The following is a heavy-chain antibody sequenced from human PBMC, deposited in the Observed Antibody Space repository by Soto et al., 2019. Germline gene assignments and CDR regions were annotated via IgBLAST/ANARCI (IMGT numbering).Heavy chain of an antibody. CDR1: GYTFTSYA. Sequence: QVQLVQSGAEEKKPGASVKVSCKASGYTFTSYAMPWVRQAPGQRLEWMGWINAGNGNTTYSQKFQGRVTITRDTSASTAYMELSSLRSEDTAVYYCARSIVVGTALESWGQGTLVTVAS. CDR2: INAGNGNT. D-gene: IGHD2-21*02. J-gene: IGHJ5*02. CDR3: ARSIVVGTALES. V-gene: IGHV1-3*05.